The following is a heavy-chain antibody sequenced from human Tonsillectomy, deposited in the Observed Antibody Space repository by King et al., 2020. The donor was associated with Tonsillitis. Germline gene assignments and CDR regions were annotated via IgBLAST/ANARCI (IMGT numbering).Heavy chain of an antibody. V-gene: IGHV1-2*06. D-gene: IGHD1-26*01. CDR3: ARDRERERWFDF. J-gene: IGHJ5*01. CDR1: GYTFTGYY. Sequence: VQLVESGAEVKKPGAAVKVSCKASGYTFTGYYMHWVRQAPGQGLEWMGRINPNSGGTNYAQKFQGRVTMTRDTSISTTYMELSRLRSDDTAVYYCARDRERERWFDFWGQGTLVTVSS. CDR2: INPNSGGT.